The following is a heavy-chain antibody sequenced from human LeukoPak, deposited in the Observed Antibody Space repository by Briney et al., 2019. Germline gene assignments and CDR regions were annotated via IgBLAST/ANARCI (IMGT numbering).Heavy chain of an antibody. CDR2: VSGPGTET. V-gene: IGHV3-23*01. CDR1: GFTSIKYA. Sequence: VGCLRLSCVASGFTSIKYAMTWVRQAAGKGLEWVSSVSGPGTETYYVASLQGRFTISRDNSTQTVYLQIKNLRHEDTALYYCAKYCGADCFSGIDHWGQGTLVTVSS. D-gene: IGHD2-21*02. J-gene: IGHJ4*02. CDR3: AKYCGADCFSGIDH.